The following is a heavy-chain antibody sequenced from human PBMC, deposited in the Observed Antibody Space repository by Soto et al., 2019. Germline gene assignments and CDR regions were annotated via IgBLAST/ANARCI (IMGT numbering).Heavy chain of an antibody. D-gene: IGHD3-10*01. CDR1: GFTVSTTY. V-gene: IGHV3-53*01. J-gene: IGHJ4*02. Sequence: PLGGSLRLSCAASGFTVSTTYMSWVRQVPGKGLEWVSLIYSGGSTYYADSVKGRFTISRDNSKNTLYLQMNSLRAEDTAIYYCAKDRLWFGRTTEDSWGQGVLVTVSS. CDR2: IYSGGST. CDR3: AKDRLWFGRTTEDS.